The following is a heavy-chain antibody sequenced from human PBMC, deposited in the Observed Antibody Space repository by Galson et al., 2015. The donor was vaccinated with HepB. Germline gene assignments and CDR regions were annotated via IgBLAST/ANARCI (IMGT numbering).Heavy chain of an antibody. D-gene: IGHD3-10*01. CDR2: IYSGGST. Sequence: SLRLSCAASGFTVSSNYMSWVRQAPGKGLEWVSVIYSGGSTYYADSVKGRFTISRHNSKNTLYLQMNSLRAEDTAVYYCARDPGPGAYGMDVWGQGTTVTVSS. CDR1: GFTVSSNY. J-gene: IGHJ6*02. V-gene: IGHV3-53*04. CDR3: ARDPGPGAYGMDV.